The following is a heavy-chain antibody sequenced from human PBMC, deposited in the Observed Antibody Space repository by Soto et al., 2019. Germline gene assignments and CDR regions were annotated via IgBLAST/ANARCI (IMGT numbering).Heavy chain of an antibody. V-gene: IGHV3-23*01. CDR2: ITGSGGTI. CDR1: GFTFSSHA. D-gene: IGHD3-22*01. CDR3: AKDLITMTTDITEITDITKX. J-gene: IGHJ4*02. Sequence: GGSLRVSFAASGFTFSSHAMSWVRQAPGKGLEWVSTITGSGGTIYYAYSVKGRFTISRENSKSKLFLQTNSLRAEDTAVYYCAKDLITMTTDITEITDITKXWGQVTLFTVSX.